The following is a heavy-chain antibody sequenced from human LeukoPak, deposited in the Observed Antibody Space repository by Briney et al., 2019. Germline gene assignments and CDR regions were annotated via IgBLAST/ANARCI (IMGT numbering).Heavy chain of an antibody. CDR2: IYSGGST. Sequence: PGGSLRLSCAASGFTVSSNYMSWVRQAPGKGLEWVSVIYSGGSTYYADSVKGRFTISRYNSKNTLYLQMNSLRAEDTAVYYCARGFRFGELYFDYWGQGTLVTVSS. V-gene: IGHV3-53*01. J-gene: IGHJ4*02. CDR1: GFTVSSNY. D-gene: IGHD3-10*01. CDR3: ARGFRFGELYFDY.